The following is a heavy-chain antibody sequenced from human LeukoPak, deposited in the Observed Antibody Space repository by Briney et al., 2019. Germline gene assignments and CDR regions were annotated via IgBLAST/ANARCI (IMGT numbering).Heavy chain of an antibody. Sequence: GASVKVSCKASGYTFTGYYMHWVRQAPGQGLEWMGWINPNSGGTNYAQKFQGRVTMTRDTSISTAYMELSRLRSDDTAVYYCARDVSDYYDSSGYYNGFDPWGQGTLVTVSS. J-gene: IGHJ5*02. CDR2: INPNSGGT. CDR3: ARDVSDYYDSSGYYNGFDP. V-gene: IGHV1-2*02. D-gene: IGHD3-22*01. CDR1: GYTFTGYY.